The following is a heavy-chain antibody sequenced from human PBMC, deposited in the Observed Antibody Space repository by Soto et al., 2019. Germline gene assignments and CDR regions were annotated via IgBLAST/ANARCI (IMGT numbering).Heavy chain of an antibody. CDR3: ARGDLLWSPFDY. CDR1: GFTFSSYA. CDR2: ISYDGSNK. J-gene: IGHJ4*02. Sequence: QVQLVESGGGVVQPGRSLRLSCAASGFTFSSYAMHWVRQAPGKGLEWVAVISYDGSNKYYADSVKGRFTISRDNSKNPLYLQMNSLRAEDTAVYYCARGDLLWSPFDYWGQGTLVTVSS. D-gene: IGHD3-10*01. V-gene: IGHV3-30-3*01.